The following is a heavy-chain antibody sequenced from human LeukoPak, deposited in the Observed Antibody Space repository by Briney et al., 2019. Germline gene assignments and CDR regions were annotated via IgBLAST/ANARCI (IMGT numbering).Heavy chain of an antibody. CDR2: ISSSSSYI. V-gene: IGHV3-21*01. J-gene: IGHJ4*02. CDR1: GFTFSNYG. D-gene: IGHD3-10*01. Sequence: GGSLRLSCAASGFTFSNYGMNWVRQAPGKGLEWVSSISSSSSYIYYADSVKGRFTISRDNAKNSLYLQMNSLRAEDTAVYYCAKVGVLAGSKYFDYWGQGTLVTVSS. CDR3: AKVGVLAGSKYFDY.